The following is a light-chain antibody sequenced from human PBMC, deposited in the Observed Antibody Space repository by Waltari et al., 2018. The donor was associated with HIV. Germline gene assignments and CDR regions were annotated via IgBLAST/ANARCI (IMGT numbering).Light chain of an antibody. CDR1: QSISTW. CDR2: KTS. Sequence: CRSSQSISTWLAWYQQQPGRAPKLLIYKTSSLHSGVPSRFSGSGSGTEFSLTISSLQPDDFTTYYCQQYHSHSLTFGQGTRLEMK. V-gene: IGKV1-5*03. CDR3: QQYHSHSLT. J-gene: IGKJ5*01.